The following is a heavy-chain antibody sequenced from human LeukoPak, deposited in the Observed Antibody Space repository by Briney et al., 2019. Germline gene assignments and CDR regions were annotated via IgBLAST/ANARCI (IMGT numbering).Heavy chain of an antibody. J-gene: IGHJ3*02. D-gene: IGHD6-13*01. Sequence: GGSLRLSCAASGFTFSSYGMHWVRQAPGKGLEWVAFIRYDGSNKYYADSVKGRFTISRDNSKNTLYLQMNSLKTGDTAVYYCAKGKSSSWFDAFDIWGQGKMVTVSS. V-gene: IGHV3-30*02. CDR3: AKGKSSSWFDAFDI. CDR1: GFTFSSYG. CDR2: IRYDGSNK.